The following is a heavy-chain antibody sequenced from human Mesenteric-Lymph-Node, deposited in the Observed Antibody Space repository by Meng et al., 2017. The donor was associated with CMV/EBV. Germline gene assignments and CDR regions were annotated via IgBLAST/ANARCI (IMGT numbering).Heavy chain of an antibody. D-gene: IGHD3-10*01. CDR3: ARDASYRKGGSGSAFDY. V-gene: IGHV3-7*01. CDR1: GFTFSSYW. CDR2: IKEDGSDK. J-gene: IGHJ4*02. Sequence: GESLKISCAASGFTFSSYWMSWVRQAPGKGLEWVANIKEDGSDKYYVDSVEGRFTISRDNAKNSLYLQMNSLRAEDTAVYYCARDASYRKGGSGSAFDYWGQGTLVTVSS.